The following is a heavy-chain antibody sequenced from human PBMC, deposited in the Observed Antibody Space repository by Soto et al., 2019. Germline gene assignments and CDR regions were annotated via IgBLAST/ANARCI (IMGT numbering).Heavy chain of an antibody. V-gene: IGHV3-9*01. Sequence: EVQLVESGGGLVQPGRSLRLSCAASGFTFDDYAMHWVRQAPGKGLEWVSGISWNSGSIGYADSVKGRFTISRDNAKNSLYLQMNSLRAEDTALYYCAKDRRWDILIYMDVWGKGTTVTVSS. CDR3: AKDRRWDILIYMDV. CDR1: GFTFDDYA. J-gene: IGHJ6*03. D-gene: IGHD3-9*01. CDR2: ISWNSGSI.